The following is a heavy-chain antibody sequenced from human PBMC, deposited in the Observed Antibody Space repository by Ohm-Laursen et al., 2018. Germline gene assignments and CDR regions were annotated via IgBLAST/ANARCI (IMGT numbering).Heavy chain of an antibody. J-gene: IGHJ4*02. CDR1: GFTFSSYS. V-gene: IGHV3-48*01. D-gene: IGHD5-18*01. CDR2: ISSSSSTI. Sequence: SLTLSCAASGFTFSSYSMNWVRQAPGKGLEWVSYISSSSSTIYYADSVKGRFTISRDNAKNSLYLQMNSLSAEDTAVYYCAREQLWFDYWGQGTLVTVSS. CDR3: AREQLWFDY.